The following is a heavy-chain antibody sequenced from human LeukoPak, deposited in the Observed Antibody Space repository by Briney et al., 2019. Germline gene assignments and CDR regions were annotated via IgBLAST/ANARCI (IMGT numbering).Heavy chain of an antibody. D-gene: IGHD2-2*01. CDR2: INHSGST. CDR1: GGSFSGYY. V-gene: IGHV4-34*01. J-gene: IGHJ5*02. Sequence: SETLSLTCAVYGGSFSGYYWSWIRQPPGKGLEWIGEINHSGSTNYNPSPKSRVTISVDTSKNQFSLKLSSVTAADTAVYYCARGTLRYCSSTSCYRRTWFDPWGQGTLVTVSS. CDR3: ARGTLRYCSSTSCYRRTWFDP.